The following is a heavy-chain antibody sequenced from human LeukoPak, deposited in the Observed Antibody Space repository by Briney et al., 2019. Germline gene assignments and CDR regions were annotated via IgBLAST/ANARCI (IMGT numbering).Heavy chain of an antibody. V-gene: IGHV4-4*02. CDR2: IYHSGST. CDR3: ARADTLLWFGELLTPGAFDI. Sequence: SGTLSLTCAVSGGSISSSNWWSWVRQPPGQGLEWIGEIYHSGSTNYNPSLKSRVTISVDKSKNQFSLKLSSVTAADTAVYYCARADTLLWFGELLTPGAFDIWGQGTMVTVSS. CDR1: GGSISSSNW. D-gene: IGHD3-10*01. J-gene: IGHJ3*02.